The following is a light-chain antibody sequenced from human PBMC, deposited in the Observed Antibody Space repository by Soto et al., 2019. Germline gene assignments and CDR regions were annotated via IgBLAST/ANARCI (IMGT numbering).Light chain of an antibody. CDR3: QQSYDTPRT. CDR1: QSVSNY. J-gene: IGKJ1*01. V-gene: IGKV1-39*01. Sequence: DIQITQSPSSLSASVGDRVTITCRASQSVSNYLNWYRQLPGKAPKLLIYATSTLQSGVPSRFSGNGSGTDFTLTISSLQPEDFATYYCQQSYDTPRTLGQGTKVDIK. CDR2: ATS.